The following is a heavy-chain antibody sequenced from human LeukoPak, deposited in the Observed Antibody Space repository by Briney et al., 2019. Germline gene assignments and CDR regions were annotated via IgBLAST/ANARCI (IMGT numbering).Heavy chain of an antibody. D-gene: IGHD3-3*01. Sequence: SETLSLTCTVSGGSISSSSYYWSWIRQPPGKGLEWIGYIYHSGSTYYNPSLKSRVTISVDRSKNQFSLKLSSVTAADTAVYYCARDIHYDFWSGYYPSPGVQDGNWFDPWGQGTLVTVSS. J-gene: IGHJ5*02. CDR3: ARDIHYDFWSGYYPSPGVQDGNWFDP. V-gene: IGHV4-30-2*01. CDR1: GGSISSSSYY. CDR2: IYHSGST.